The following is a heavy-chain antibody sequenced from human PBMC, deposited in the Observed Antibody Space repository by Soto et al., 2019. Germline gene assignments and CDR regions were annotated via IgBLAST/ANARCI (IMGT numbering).Heavy chain of an antibody. D-gene: IGHD2-15*01. CDR3: ARDDVLCDGGRCYGVPLDV. J-gene: IGHJ6*03. V-gene: IGHV3-66*01. Sequence: EVQLVESGGGLVQPGGSLRLSCAASGFTVSSKYMSWVRQAPGKGLEWVSLIQSGGPTYYADSVKGRFTISRDTSENTVHLQMDSLRAEDTAVYYCARDDVLCDGGRCYGVPLDVGGKGTTVTVS. CDR2: IQSGGPT. CDR1: GFTVSSKY.